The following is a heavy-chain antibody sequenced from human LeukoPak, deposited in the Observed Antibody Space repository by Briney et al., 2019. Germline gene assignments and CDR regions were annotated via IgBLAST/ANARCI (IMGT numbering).Heavy chain of an antibody. J-gene: IGHJ4*02. CDR3: AAAIITKGYYDSSGLYFDY. CDR2: MNPNSGNT. CDR1: GYTFTSYD. V-gene: IGHV1-8*01. D-gene: IGHD3-22*01. Sequence: ASVKVSCKASGYTFTSYDINWVRQATGQGLEWMGWMNPNSGNTGYAQKFQERVTITRDMSTSTAYMELSSLRSEDTAVYYCAAAIITKGYYDSSGLYFDYWGQGTLVTVSS.